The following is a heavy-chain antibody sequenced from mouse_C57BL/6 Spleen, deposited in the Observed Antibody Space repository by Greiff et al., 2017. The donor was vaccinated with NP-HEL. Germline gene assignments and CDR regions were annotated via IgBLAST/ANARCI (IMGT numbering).Heavy chain of an antibody. CDR1: GYAFSSYW. CDR2: IYPGDGDT. D-gene: IGHD4-1*01. V-gene: IGHV1-80*01. Sequence: VQLQQSGAELVKPGASVKISCKASGYAFSSYWMNWVKQRPGKGLEWIGQIYPGDGDTNYNGKFKGKATLTADKSSSTAYMQLSSLTSEDSAVYFCASKGNWDDYFDVWGTGTTVTVSS. J-gene: IGHJ1*03. CDR3: ASKGNWDDYFDV.